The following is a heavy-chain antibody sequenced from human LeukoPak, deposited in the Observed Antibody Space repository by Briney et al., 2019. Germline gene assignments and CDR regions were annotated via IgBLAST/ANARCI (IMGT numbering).Heavy chain of an antibody. J-gene: IGHJ5*02. D-gene: IGHD3-9*01. CDR1: GYTFTSYG. CDR2: ISAYNGNT. CDR3: ARDIATDYDILTGYFRVVWFDP. V-gene: IGHV1-18*01. Sequence: GASVKVSCKASGYTFTSYGISWVRQAPGQGLEWMGWISAYNGNTNYAQKLQGRVTMTTDTSTSTAYMELRSLRSDDTAVYYCARDIATDYDILTGYFRVVWFDPWGQGTLVTVSS.